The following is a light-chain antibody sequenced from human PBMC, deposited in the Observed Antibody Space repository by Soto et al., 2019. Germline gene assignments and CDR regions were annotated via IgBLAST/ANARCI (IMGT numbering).Light chain of an antibody. CDR2: DAS. V-gene: IGKV1-5*01. Sequence: DIPMTQSPCTLSSAVVDRVTITCRASQSIAIWLAWYHQKPGKAPKALIYDASSLERGVPSRFSGSGSGTEFTLTITSLQPDDFATYYCQHYGSYPWTFGQGTKVDIK. J-gene: IGKJ1*01. CDR3: QHYGSYPWT. CDR1: QSIAIW.